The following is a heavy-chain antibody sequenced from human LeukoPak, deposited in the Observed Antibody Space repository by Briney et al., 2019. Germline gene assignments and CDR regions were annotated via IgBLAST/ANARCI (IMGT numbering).Heavy chain of an antibody. D-gene: IGHD6-6*01. V-gene: IGHV3-74*01. CDR2: IDSDGSTT. CDR3: VAIVAARPR. J-gene: IGHJ4*02. CDR1: GFTFSSNW. Sequence: GGSLGLSCAASGFTFSSNWMHWVRQAPGNGLVWISRIDSDGSTTNFADSVKGRFTISRDNSKNTLYLQMTSLRAEDTGVYHCVAIVAARPRWGQGTLVTVSS.